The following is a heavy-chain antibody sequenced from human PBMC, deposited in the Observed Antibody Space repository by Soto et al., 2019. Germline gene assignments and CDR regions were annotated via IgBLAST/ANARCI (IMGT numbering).Heavy chain of an antibody. J-gene: IGHJ6*03. CDR1: GGSISSGGYY. V-gene: IGHV4-31*03. Sequence: QVQLQESGPGLVKPSQTLSLTCTVSGGSISSGGYYWSWIRQHPGKGLEWIGYIYYSGSTYYNQSLKSRVTISVDTSKNQFSLKLSSVTAADTAVYYCAACIAAAGTFSLYYMDVWGKGTTVTVSS. D-gene: IGHD6-13*01. CDR2: IYYSGST. CDR3: AACIAAAGTFSLYYMDV.